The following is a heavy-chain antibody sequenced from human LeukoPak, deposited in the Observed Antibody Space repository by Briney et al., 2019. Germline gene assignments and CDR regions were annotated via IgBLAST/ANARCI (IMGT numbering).Heavy chain of an antibody. V-gene: IGHV4-59*01. D-gene: IGHD1-26*01. CDR1: GDSISGYY. J-gene: IGHJ4*02. Sequence: SETLSLTCTVSGDSISGYYWTWLRQPPGKGLEWIGYIFYTGSTSYNPSLKSRVTISLDTSMNHFSLNLSSMTAADTAVYYCARYGGTYLLFWGQGTQVSVSS. CDR3: ARYGGTYLLF. CDR2: IFYTGST.